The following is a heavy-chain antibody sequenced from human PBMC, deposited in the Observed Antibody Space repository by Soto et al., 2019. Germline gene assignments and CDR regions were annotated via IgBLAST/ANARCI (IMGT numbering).Heavy chain of an antibody. CDR1: GGIFSNSA. CDR3: ARLCGGSCFDY. D-gene: IGHD2-15*01. V-gene: IGHV1-69*12. Sequence: QVQLVQSGAAVRNPGSSVKVSSKASGGIFSNSAISWVRQPPGQGLEWMGGIIPLYGTPNYAQKFQGRVTITADEATSTAYMELSSLRSDDTAVFYCARLCGGSCFDYWGQGTLVTVSS. J-gene: IGHJ4*02. CDR2: IIPLYGTP.